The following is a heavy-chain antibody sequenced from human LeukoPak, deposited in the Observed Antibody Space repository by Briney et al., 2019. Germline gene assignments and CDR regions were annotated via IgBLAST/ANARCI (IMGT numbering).Heavy chain of an antibody. D-gene: IGHD3-3*01. V-gene: IGHV3-30*04. CDR3: ARGDYDFWSGYYYYFDF. CDR1: GFTFSSYA. Sequence: GGSLRLSCAASGFTFSSYAMHWVRQAPGKGLEWVAVISYDGSNKYYADSVKGRFTISRDNSKNTLYLQMNSLRAEDTAVYYCARGDYDFWSGYYYYFDFWGQGNMIIVSS. J-gene: IGHJ4*02. CDR2: ISYDGSNK.